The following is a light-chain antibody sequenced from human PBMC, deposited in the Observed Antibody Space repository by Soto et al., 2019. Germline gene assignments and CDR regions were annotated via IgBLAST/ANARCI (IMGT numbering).Light chain of an antibody. V-gene: IGLV2-11*01. CDR1: SGDIGGYNY. J-gene: IGLJ2*01. CDR2: DVN. Sequence: QSALTQPRSVSGSPGQSVTISCTGASGDIGGYNYVSWYQHHPGKAPKLIIFDVNKRPSGVPDRFYGSKSGNTASLTISGLQPEDEADYYCCSYAGSSLVFGGGTKVTVL. CDR3: CSYAGSSLV.